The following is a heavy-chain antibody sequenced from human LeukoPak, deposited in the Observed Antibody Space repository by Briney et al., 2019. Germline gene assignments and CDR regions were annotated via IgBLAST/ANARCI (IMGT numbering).Heavy chain of an antibody. J-gene: IGHJ4*02. CDR1: GFSFTAYH. CDR3: ARSTVTTLDY. CDR2: SRGKPNNYTT. V-gene: IGHV3-72*01. D-gene: IGHD4-11*01. Sequence: GGSLRLSCTASGFSFTAYHMDWVRQAPGKGLEWVGRSRGKPNNYTTEYAASVKDRFTISRDVSKNSLYLQMNSLITEDTAVYFCARSTVTTLDYWGQGALVTVSS.